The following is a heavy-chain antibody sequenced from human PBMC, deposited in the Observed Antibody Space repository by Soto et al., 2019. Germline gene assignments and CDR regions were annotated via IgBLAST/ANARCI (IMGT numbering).Heavy chain of an antibody. CDR2: ISGYNGDT. Sequence: ASVKVSCKASGYTFTRYGISWVRQAPGQGLEWMGWISGYNGDTTYAQKFQGRVTMTIDTSTSTAYMELRSLTSDDTAVYYCAKNGQPPYYYYVLDVWGQGTKVTVSS. V-gene: IGHV1-18*01. CDR1: GYTFTRYG. CDR3: AKNGQPPYYYYVLDV. J-gene: IGHJ6*02. D-gene: IGHD2-8*01.